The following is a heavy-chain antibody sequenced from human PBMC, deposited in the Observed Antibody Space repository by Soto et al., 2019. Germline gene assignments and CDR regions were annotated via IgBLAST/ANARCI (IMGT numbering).Heavy chain of an antibody. V-gene: IGHV3-21*01. Sequence: EVQVVESGGGLVKPGGSLRLSCVFSGFTFSTYTMNWVRQAPGKGLEWVSSINGRSNYVYYADSVKGRFTISRDNAKNSLYLQMNRLRAEDSAIYYCAREDGVVGSSSAFDHWGLGTLVTVSS. CDR3: AREDGVVGSSSAFDH. J-gene: IGHJ4*02. CDR1: GFTFSTYT. D-gene: IGHD1-26*01. CDR2: INGRSNYV.